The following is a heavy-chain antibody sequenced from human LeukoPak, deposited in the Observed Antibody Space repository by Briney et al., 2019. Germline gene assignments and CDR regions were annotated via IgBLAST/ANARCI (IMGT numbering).Heavy chain of an antibody. V-gene: IGHV3-23*01. CDR2: ISGSGGNT. Sequence: GGSLRLSCAASGFNFSSYAMSWVRQAPGKGLEWVSTISGSGGNTYYADSVKGRFTISRDNSKNTLYLQMSSLRAEDTAVYYCAKGSYYYDSADYFDYWGQGTLVTVSS. J-gene: IGHJ4*02. D-gene: IGHD3-16*01. CDR1: GFNFSSYA. CDR3: AKGSYYYDSADYFDY.